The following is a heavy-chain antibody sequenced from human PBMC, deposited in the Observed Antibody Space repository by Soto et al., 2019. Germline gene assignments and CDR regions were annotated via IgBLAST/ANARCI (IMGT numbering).Heavy chain of an antibody. D-gene: IGHD1-7*01. CDR3: ARGAGTTCYYCYGMDV. V-gene: IGHV1-18*01. J-gene: IGHJ6*02. CDR1: GCTFTSYG. CDR2: ISAYNGNT. Sequence: ASVKVSCKASGCTFTSYGVSWVRQAPGQGLEWMGCISAYNGNTNYAQKLQGRVTMTTDTSTSTAYMELRSLRSDDTAVYYCARGAGTTCYYCYGMDVGGQGTTVHVSS.